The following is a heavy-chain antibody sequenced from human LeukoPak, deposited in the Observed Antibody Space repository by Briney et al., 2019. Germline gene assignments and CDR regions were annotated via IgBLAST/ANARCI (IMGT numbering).Heavy chain of an antibody. Sequence: ASVKVSCKASGYTFAAYYMYWVRQAPGQGLEWMGWIRPNSGVTNYTQKFQGRVTMTRDTSINTAYMELSSLTSEDTAVYYCARGTGYSSSWPPHWGQGTLVTVSS. CDR1: GYTFAAYY. J-gene: IGHJ4*02. D-gene: IGHD6-13*01. CDR3: ARGTGYSSSWPPH. CDR2: IRPNSGVT. V-gene: IGHV1-2*02.